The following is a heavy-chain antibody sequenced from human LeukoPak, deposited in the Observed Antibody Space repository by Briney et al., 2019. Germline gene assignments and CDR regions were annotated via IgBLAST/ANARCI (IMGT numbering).Heavy chain of an antibody. CDR3: ARCPVDTAMVFDY. J-gene: IGHJ4*02. D-gene: IGHD5-18*01. Sequence: GRSLRLSCAASGFTFSSYWMSWVRQAPGKGLEWVSVIYSGGSTYYADSVKGRFTISRDNSKNTLYLQMNSLRAEDTAVYYCARCPVDTAMVFDYWGQGTLVTVSS. V-gene: IGHV3-53*01. CDR2: IYSGGST. CDR1: GFTFSSYW.